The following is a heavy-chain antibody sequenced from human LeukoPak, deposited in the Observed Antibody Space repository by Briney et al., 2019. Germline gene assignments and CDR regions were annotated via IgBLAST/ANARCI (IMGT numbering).Heavy chain of an antibody. CDR3: VAKLYYYDSSGYY. D-gene: IGHD3-22*01. CDR1: GFTFSSYG. CDR2: ISGSGGST. V-gene: IGHV3-23*01. J-gene: IGHJ4*02. Sequence: GGSLRLSCAASGFTFSSYGMSWVRQAPGKGLEWVSAISGSGGSTYYADSVKGRFTISRDNSKNTLYLQMNSLRAEDTAVYYCVAKLYYYDSSGYYWGKGTLVTVSS.